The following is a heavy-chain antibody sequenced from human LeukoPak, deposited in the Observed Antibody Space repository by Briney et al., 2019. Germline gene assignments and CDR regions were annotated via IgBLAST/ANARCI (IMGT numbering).Heavy chain of an antibody. CDR2: INPNSGGT. D-gene: IGHD5-24*01. CDR1: GYTFTGYY. V-gene: IGHV1-2*02. CDR3: ARDLVKRWPMGY. Sequence: GASVKVSCKASGYTFTGYYLHWVRQAPGQGLEWMGWINPNSGGTNYAQKFQGRVTMTRDTSISTAYMELSRLRSDDTAVYYCARDLVKRWPMGYWGQGTLVTVSS. J-gene: IGHJ4*02.